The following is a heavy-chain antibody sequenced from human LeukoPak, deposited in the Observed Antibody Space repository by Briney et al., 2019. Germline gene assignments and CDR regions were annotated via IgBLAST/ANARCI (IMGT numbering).Heavy chain of an antibody. D-gene: IGHD3-10*01. CDR3: AKDWPITMVRGVIGLVDY. V-gene: IGHV3-23*01. J-gene: IGHJ4*02. Sequence: DSVKGRFTISRDNSKNTLYLQMNSLRAEDTAVYYCAKDWPITMVRGVIGLVDYWGQGTLVTVSS.